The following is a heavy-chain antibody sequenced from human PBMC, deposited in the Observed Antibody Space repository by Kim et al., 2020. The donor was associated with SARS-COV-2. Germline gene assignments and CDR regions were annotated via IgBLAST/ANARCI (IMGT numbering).Heavy chain of an antibody. CDR3: ARGTYDYVWGSYRFVY. CDR2: IYYSGNT. V-gene: IGHV4-59*01. J-gene: IGHJ4*02. D-gene: IGHD3-16*02. Sequence: SETLSLTCTVSGGSISGYHWSWIRQSPGRGLEWIGYIYYSGNTNYNPSLKSRVTISIDTSKNQFSLKLRSVTAADTAVYYCARGTYDYVWGSYRFVYWGQGTLVTVSS. CDR1: GGSISGYH.